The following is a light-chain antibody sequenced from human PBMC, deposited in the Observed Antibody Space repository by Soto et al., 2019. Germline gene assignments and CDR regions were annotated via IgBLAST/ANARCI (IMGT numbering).Light chain of an antibody. CDR1: QSVNNNY. Sequence: IWLTQSPGTLSLSPGERATLSCRASQSVNNNYLACYQQKHGQAPRLLVYRASTRATGIPYRFSGSGSGTDFPCTIRRLGPEDFAVYCCQQYGGSLPFGGGPKVELK. CDR3: QQYGGSLP. J-gene: IGKJ4*01. V-gene: IGKV3-20*01. CDR2: RAS.